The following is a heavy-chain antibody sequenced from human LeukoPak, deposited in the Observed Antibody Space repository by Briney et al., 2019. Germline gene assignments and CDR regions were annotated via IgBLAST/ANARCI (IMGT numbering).Heavy chain of an antibody. Sequence: PSETLSLTCAVYGGTFSGYYWSWIRQPPGKGLEWIGEINHSGSTNYNPALKSRVTISVDTTKNQFSLKVSSVAAADTGVYYCAGGGSPDVWGQGTTVTVSS. CDR3: AGGGSPDV. CDR1: GGTFSGYY. CDR2: INHSGST. J-gene: IGHJ6*02. V-gene: IGHV4-34*01.